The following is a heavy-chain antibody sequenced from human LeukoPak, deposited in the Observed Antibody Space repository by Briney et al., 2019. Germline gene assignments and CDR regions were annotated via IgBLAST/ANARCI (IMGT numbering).Heavy chain of an antibody. CDR1: GFTFSSYW. J-gene: IGHJ4*02. CDR3: ATQYSYNPGY. CDR2: INPDGSTT. D-gene: IGHD5-24*01. Sequence: GGSLRLSCAASGFTFSSYWMHWVRQAPGKGLVWVSRINPDGSTTSHADSVKGRFTISRDNAKNTLYLQMNSLRAEDTAVYYCATQYSYNPGYWGQGTLVTVSS. V-gene: IGHV3-74*01.